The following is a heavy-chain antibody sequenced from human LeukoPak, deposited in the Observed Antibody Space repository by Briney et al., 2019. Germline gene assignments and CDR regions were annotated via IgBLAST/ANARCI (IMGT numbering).Heavy chain of an antibody. J-gene: IGHJ4*02. Sequence: ASVKVSCKASGFTFSSYGISWVRQAPGQGLEWMGWISAYNGKTDYAQKFQGRVTMTTDTSTSTAYMDLRSLRSDDTAVYYCARGGALTSFDSWGQGTLITVSS. CDR2: ISAYNGKT. CDR1: GFTFSSYG. CDR3: ARGGALTSFDS. V-gene: IGHV1-18*01. D-gene: IGHD1-26*01.